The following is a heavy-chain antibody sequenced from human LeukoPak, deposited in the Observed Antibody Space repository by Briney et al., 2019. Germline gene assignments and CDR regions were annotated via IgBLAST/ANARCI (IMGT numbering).Heavy chain of an antibody. CDR2: INPNSGGT. J-gene: IGHJ4*02. CDR3: ARWRLLWFGELLYCDY. CDR1: GYTFTGYY. Sequence: GASLKVSCKASGYTFTGYYMHWVRQAPGQRLEWMGWINPNSGGTNYAQKFQGRVTMPRDTSISTAYMELSRLRSDDTAVYYCARWRLLWFGELLYCDYWGQGTLVTVSS. V-gene: IGHV1-2*02. D-gene: IGHD3-10*01.